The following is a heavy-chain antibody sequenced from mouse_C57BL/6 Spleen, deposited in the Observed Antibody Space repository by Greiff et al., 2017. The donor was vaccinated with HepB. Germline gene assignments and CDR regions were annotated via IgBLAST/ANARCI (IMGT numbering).Heavy chain of an antibody. CDR3: ASTTVVRSYFDY. Sequence: QVQLQQPGAELVKPGASVKLSCKASGYTFTSYWMQWVKQRPGQGLEWIGEIDPSDSYTNYNQKFKGKATLTVDTSSSTAYMQLSSLTSEDAAVYYCASTTVVRSYFDYWGKGTTLTVSS. D-gene: IGHD1-1*01. CDR2: IDPSDSYT. V-gene: IGHV1-50*01. J-gene: IGHJ2*01. CDR1: GYTFTSYW.